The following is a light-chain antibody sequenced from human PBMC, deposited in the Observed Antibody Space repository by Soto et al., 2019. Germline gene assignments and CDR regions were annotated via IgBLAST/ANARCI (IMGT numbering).Light chain of an antibody. CDR3: QQYGNSPLT. Sequence: EIVLTQSPDTLSLSPGQRATLSCRASQSVRSDYFAWYQQKPGQAPRVIIFGVSTRATGVPDRFSGSGSGTDFTRTISRLEPEDFALYYCQQYGNSPLTFGGGTKVEIK. CDR1: QSVRSDY. CDR2: GVS. J-gene: IGKJ4*01. V-gene: IGKV3-20*01.